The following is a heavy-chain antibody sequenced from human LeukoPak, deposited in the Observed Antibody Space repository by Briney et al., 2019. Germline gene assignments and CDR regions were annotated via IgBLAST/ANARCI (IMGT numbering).Heavy chain of an antibody. CDR2: IYHGGDT. J-gene: IGHJ4*02. Sequence: PSETLSLTCTVSGGSISSYYWSWVRQSPGKGLEWIGYIYHGGDTNYNPSLKSRVTISVDTSKNQVSLTLNFVTAADTAVYYCARTQFCRRGFDHWGQGTLVTVSS. V-gene: IGHV4-59*01. CDR1: GGSISSYY. D-gene: IGHD4-11*01. CDR3: ARTQFCRRGFDH.